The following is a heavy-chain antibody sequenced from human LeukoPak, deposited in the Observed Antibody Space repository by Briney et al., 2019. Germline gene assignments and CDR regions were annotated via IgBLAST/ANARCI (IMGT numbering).Heavy chain of an antibody. CDR3: ARASPRTSMVRGVINGYYFDY. J-gene: IGHJ4*02. CDR2: ISSSSSYI. D-gene: IGHD3-10*01. CDR1: GFSFTFYS. V-gene: IGHV3-21*01. Sequence: PGGSLRLSCAASGFSFTFYSMNWVRQAPGKGMEWVSSISSSSSYIYYADSVKCRFTISRDNAKNSLYLQMNSLRAEDTAVYYCARASPRTSMVRGVINGYYFDYWGQGTLVTVSS.